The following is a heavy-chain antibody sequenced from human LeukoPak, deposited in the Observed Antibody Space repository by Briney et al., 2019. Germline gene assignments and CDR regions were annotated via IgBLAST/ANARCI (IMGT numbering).Heavy chain of an antibody. V-gene: IGHV3-43*02. Sequence: GGSLRLSCAASGFTFDDYAMHWVRQAPGKGLEWVSLISGDGGSTYYADSVKGRFTISRDNSKNSLYLQMNSLGTEDTALYYCAKESKDYDFWSGYPYYYYGMDVWGQGTTVTVSS. CDR1: GFTFDDYA. CDR3: AKESKDYDFWSGYPYYYYGMDV. CDR2: ISGDGGST. D-gene: IGHD3-3*01. J-gene: IGHJ6*02.